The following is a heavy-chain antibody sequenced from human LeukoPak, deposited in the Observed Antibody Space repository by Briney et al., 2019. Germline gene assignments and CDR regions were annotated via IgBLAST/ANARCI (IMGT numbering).Heavy chain of an antibody. CDR1: GGTFSSYA. CDR2: INPSGGST. V-gene: IGHV1-46*01. J-gene: IGHJ4*02. D-gene: IGHD2-2*01. Sequence: ASVKVSCKASGGTFSSYAISWVRQAPGQGLEWMGIINPSGGSTSYAQKFQGRVTMTRDTSTSTVYMELSSLRSEDTAVYYCARASDLVPAAMGYWGQGTLVTVSS. CDR3: ARASDLVPAAMGY.